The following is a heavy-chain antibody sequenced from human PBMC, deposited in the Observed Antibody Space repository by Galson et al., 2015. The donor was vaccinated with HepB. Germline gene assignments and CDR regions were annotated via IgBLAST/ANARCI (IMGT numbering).Heavy chain of an antibody. CDR2: VWSDGYKK. CDR1: GFTFNNSG. CDR3: AKDAYRSSYYFDC. J-gene: IGHJ4*01. D-gene: IGHD3-16*01. V-gene: IGHV3-33*06. Sequence: SLRLSCAASGFTFNNSGMHWVRQAPGKGLERVAVVWSDGYKKYYADSVQGRFTISRDNSKNTLFLQMDSLRAEDTAVYYCAKDAYRSSYYFDCWGQGAVVTVSS.